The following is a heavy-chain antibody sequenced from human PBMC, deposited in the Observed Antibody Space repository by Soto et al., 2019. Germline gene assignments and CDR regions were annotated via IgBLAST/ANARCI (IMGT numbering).Heavy chain of an antibody. V-gene: IGHV3-33*06. CDR3: AKSHSSGWYDWFDP. J-gene: IGHJ5*02. D-gene: IGHD6-19*01. CDR2: IWYDGSNK. Sequence: QVQLVESGGGVVQPGRSLRLSCAASGFTFSSYGMHWVRQAPGKGLEWVAVIWYDGSNKYYADSVKGRFTISRDNSKNTLYLQMNSLRAEDTAVYYCAKSHSSGWYDWFDPWGQGTLLTVSS. CDR1: GFTFSSYG.